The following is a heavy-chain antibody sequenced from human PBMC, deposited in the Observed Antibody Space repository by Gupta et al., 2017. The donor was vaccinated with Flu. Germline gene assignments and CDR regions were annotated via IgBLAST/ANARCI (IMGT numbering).Heavy chain of an antibody. Sequence: FTFDDYAMPWVRQATGKGLEWVAGISWNSGSIGYADAVKGRFTISRDNAKNSLYLQMNSLRAEDTALYYCAKEHSPDIVTGYAVDYWGQGTLVTVSS. CDR1: FTFDDYA. V-gene: IGHV3-9*01. D-gene: IGHD3-9*01. CDR2: ISWNSGSI. J-gene: IGHJ4*02. CDR3: AKEHSPDIVTGYAVDY.